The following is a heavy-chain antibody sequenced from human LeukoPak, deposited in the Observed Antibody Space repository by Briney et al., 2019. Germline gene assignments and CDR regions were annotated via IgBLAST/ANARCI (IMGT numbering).Heavy chain of an antibody. V-gene: IGHV3-33*06. CDR2: IWSDGSNK. Sequence: GGSLRLSCIASGFTFSHYGFHWVRQAPGKGLEWVAVIWSDGSNKYYGDSVKGRFIIYRDDSQNTVYLQMSSLRAEDTAVYYCAKDAQRGFDYSNSLEYWGQGSLVTVSS. CDR3: AKDAQRGFDYSNSLEY. CDR1: GFTFSHYG. J-gene: IGHJ4*02. D-gene: IGHD4-11*01.